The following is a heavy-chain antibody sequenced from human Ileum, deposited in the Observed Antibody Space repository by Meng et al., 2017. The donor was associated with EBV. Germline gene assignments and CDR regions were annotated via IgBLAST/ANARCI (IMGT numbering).Heavy chain of an antibody. D-gene: IGHD3-10*01. CDR2: INHSGST. Sequence: QVQLPPWGAGLLKPSETLSLTCAVYGGSFSGYYWSWIRQPPGKGLEWIGEINHSGSTNYNPSLKSRVTISVDTSKNQFSLKLSSVTAADTAVYYCARGNKVSDRGFDYWGQGTLVTVSS. CDR3: ARGNKVSDRGFDY. J-gene: IGHJ4*02. V-gene: IGHV4-34*01. CDR1: GGSFSGYY.